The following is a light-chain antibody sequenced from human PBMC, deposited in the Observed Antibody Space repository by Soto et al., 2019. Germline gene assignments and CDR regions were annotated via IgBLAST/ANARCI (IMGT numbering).Light chain of an antibody. CDR1: EDIYNY. V-gene: IGKV1-27*01. CDR2: AAS. CDR3: QKYQNAPRT. J-gene: IGKJ1*01. Sequence: DFQMTQSPSSLSASVGDRVTITCRASEDIYNYLAWYQQKPGKVPQLLIYAASTLQLGVPSRFSGSGSGTDFTLTISGLQPEDVATYYCQKYQNAPRTFGQGTKVEIK.